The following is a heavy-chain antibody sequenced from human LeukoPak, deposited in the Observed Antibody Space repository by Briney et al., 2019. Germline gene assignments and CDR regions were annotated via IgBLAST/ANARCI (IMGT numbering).Heavy chain of an antibody. CDR3: AKDLDCSSTSCYKDY. J-gene: IGHJ4*02. CDR2: ISGTGGST. D-gene: IGHD2-2*02. Sequence: GGSLRLSCAASGFTFSSYAMSWVRQAPEKGLEWVSAISGTGGSTYYADSVKGRFTISRDNSKNTLYLQMNSLRAEDTAVYYCAKDLDCSSTSCYKDYWGQGTLVTVSS. V-gene: IGHV3-23*01. CDR1: GFTFSSYA.